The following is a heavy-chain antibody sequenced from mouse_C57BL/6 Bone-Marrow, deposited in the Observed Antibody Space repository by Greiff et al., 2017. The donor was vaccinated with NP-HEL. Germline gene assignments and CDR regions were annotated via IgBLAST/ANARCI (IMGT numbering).Heavy chain of an antibody. D-gene: IGHD2-4*01. V-gene: IGHV1-72*01. Sequence: QVQLQQPGAELVEPGASVKLSCKASGYTFTSYWMHWVKQRPGRGLEWIGRIDPNSGGTKYNEKFKSKATLTVDKPSSTAYMQLSSLTSEDSAVYYFARWVRYDYDERGYYFDDWGQGTTLTVSS. CDR1: GYTFTSYW. CDR3: ARWVRYDYDERGYYFDD. J-gene: IGHJ2*01. CDR2: IDPNSGGT.